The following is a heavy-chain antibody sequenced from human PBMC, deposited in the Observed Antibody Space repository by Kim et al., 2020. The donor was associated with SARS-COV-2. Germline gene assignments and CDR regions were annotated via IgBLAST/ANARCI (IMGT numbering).Heavy chain of an antibody. V-gene: IGHV1-69*13. Sequence: SVKVSCKASGGTFSSYAISWVRQAPGQGLEWMGGIIPIFGTANYAQKFQGRVTITADESTSTAYMELSSLRSEDTAVYYCAREGTANWPSTYYYGMDVWGQGTTVTVSS. D-gene: IGHD7-27*01. CDR1: GGTFSSYA. CDR2: IIPIFGTA. J-gene: IGHJ6*02. CDR3: AREGTANWPSTYYYGMDV.